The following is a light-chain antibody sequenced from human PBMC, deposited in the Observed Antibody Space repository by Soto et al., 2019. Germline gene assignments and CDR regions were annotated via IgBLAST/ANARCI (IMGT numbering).Light chain of an antibody. J-gene: IGKJ1*01. Sequence: EIVLTQSPGTLSLSPGDRATLSYRASQSVSTSFLAWYQQTPGQAPRLLIYGTSSRATGIPDRFSGSGSGTDFTLTISRLEPEDFAVYYCHQFASSLTFGQGTTVEIK. CDR3: HQFASSLT. V-gene: IGKV3-20*01. CDR2: GTS. CDR1: QSVSTSF.